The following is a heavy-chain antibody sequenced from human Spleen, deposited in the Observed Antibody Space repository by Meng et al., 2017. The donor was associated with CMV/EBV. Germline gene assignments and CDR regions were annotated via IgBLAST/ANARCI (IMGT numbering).Heavy chain of an antibody. CDR1: GFSFSTYG. D-gene: IGHD4-23*01. CDR3: ARDSYGGNSLVFDY. Sequence: GESLKISCAASGFSFSTYGMHWVRQDPGKGLEWVAFIRNDGSNKYYADSMKARFTISRDNSKNSLYLQMNSLRAEDTAVYYCARDSYGGNSLVFDYWGQGTLVTVSS. J-gene: IGHJ4*02. CDR2: IRNDGSNK. V-gene: IGHV3-30*02.